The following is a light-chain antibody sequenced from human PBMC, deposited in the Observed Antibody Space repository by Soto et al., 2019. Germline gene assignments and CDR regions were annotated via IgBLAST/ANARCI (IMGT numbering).Light chain of an antibody. J-gene: IGKJ4*01. V-gene: IGKV3-20*01. CDR3: QQYGALPPT. Sequence: EIVLTQFPGALSLSPGERVTLSCRASQTVSNTYLAWYQQKSGQAPKFLIYGASNRATGIPDRFGGSGSGTDFTLTISRLEPEDFAVYYGQQYGALPPTFGGGTKVEIK. CDR2: GAS. CDR1: QTVSNTY.